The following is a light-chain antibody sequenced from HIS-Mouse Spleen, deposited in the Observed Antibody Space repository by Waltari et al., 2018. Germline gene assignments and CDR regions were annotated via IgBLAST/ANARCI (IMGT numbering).Light chain of an antibody. J-gene: IGLJ2*01. CDR2: KDS. CDR1: ALPKQY. CDR3: QSADSSGTYSVV. Sequence: SYELTQPPSVSVSPGQTARITCSGDALPKQYAYGYQQKPGQAPVLVIYKDSERPSGIPERFSGSSSGTTVTLTISGVQAEDEADYYCQSADSSGTYSVVFGGGTKLTVL. V-gene: IGLV3-25*03.